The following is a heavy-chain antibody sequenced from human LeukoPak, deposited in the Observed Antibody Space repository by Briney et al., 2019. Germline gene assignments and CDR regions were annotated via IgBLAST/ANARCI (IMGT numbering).Heavy chain of an antibody. CDR3: VTDLQGVNCYVQ. CDR2: IEHDGRTK. D-gene: IGHD3-10*02. Sequence: GSLRLSCTASGFTFASLGMHWVRQTPGKGLEWVAFIEHDGRTKYYSDSVKGRFSISRDNLKNTLFLQMYSLSPDDTARYYCVTDLQGVNCYVQWGQGTMVIVSS. CDR1: GFTFASLG. J-gene: IGHJ4*02. V-gene: IGHV3-30*02.